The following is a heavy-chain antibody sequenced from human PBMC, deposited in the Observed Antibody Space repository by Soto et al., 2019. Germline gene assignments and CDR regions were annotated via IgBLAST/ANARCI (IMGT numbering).Heavy chain of an antibody. CDR1: GGSFSGYY. Sequence: SETLSLTCAVYGGSFSGYYWSWIRQPPGKGLEWIGEINHSGSTNYNPSLKSRVTISVDTSKNQFSLKLSSVTAADTAVYYCARGPRITMVRGVRIDYWGQGTLVTVSS. CDR2: INHSGST. D-gene: IGHD3-10*01. J-gene: IGHJ4*02. V-gene: IGHV4-34*01. CDR3: ARGPRITMVRGVRIDY.